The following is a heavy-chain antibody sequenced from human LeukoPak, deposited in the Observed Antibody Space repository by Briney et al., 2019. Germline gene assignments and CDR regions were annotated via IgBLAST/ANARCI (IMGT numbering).Heavy chain of an antibody. CDR1: GFTFSDYC. CDR3: ARGQYYDFWSASAGYFDY. CDR2: ISSSSSYI. J-gene: IGHJ4*02. D-gene: IGHD3-3*01. V-gene: IGHV3-21*01. Sequence: GGSLRLSCAASGFTFSDYCMTWVRPAPGKGLEWVSSISSSSSYIYYADSVKGRFTISRDNAKNSLYLQMNSLRAEDTAVYYCARGQYYDFWSASAGYFDYWGQGTLVTVSS.